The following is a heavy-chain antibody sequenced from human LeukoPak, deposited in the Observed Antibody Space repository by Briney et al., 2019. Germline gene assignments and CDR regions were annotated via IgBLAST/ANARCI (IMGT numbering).Heavy chain of an antibody. D-gene: IGHD6-19*01. V-gene: IGHV3-7*03. J-gene: IGHJ6*02. Sequence: GGSLRLSCAASGFSFSSYYMSWVRQAPGKGLEWVAPINPDGNERYYVDSVKGRFTISRDNARNSLYLQMDSLRDDDTAMYFCTRDLAAVPGPRMDVWGQGTTVTVSS. CDR1: GFSFSSYY. CDR3: TRDLAAVPGPRMDV. CDR2: INPDGNER.